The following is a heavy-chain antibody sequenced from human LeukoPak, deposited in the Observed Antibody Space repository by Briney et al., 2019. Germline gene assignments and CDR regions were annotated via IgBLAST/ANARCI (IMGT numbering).Heavy chain of an antibody. CDR1: GDSFSSVTDY. Sequence: SETLSLTCSVSGDSFSSVTDYWAWIRQPPGKGLEWIASGDYSGGTYYNPSLESRVAISADMSKKQISLKLTSVTGADTAVYSCARELGIAVAGVLGAFDVWGQGAMVTVSS. CDR3: ARELGIAVAGVLGAFDV. D-gene: IGHD6-19*01. J-gene: IGHJ3*01. V-gene: IGHV4-39*07. CDR2: GDYSGGT.